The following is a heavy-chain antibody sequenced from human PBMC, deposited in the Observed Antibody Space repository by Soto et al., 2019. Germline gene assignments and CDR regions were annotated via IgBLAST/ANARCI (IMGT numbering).Heavy chain of an antibody. CDR2: IDAGNGNT. J-gene: IGHJ4*02. CDR3: ARWKGNFDG. Sequence: ASVKVSCKTSGYTFISYVMHWVRQAPGQRLEWMGWIDAGNGNTKYSQNFQGRVTITRDTSASTVYMELNSLTSEDTAVYYCARWKGNFDGWGQGTLVTVSS. V-gene: IGHV1-3*01. CDR1: GYTFISYV. D-gene: IGHD1-1*01.